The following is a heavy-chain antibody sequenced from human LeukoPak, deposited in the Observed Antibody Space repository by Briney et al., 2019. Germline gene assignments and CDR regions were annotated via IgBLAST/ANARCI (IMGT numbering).Heavy chain of an antibody. D-gene: IGHD5-12*01. J-gene: IGHJ4*02. CDR2: IYYSGST. CDR3: ARVRPSGYDWGDFDY. Sequence: SETLSLTCTVSGSSISSYYWSWIRQPPGKGLEWIGYIYYSGSTNYNPSLKSRVTISVDTSKNQFSLKLSSVTAADTAVYYCARVRPSGYDWGDFDYWGQGTLVTVSS. V-gene: IGHV4-59*01. CDR1: GSSISSYY.